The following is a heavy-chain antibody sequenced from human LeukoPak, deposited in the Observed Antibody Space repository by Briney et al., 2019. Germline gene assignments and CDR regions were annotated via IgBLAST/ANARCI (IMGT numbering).Heavy chain of an antibody. J-gene: IGHJ4*02. V-gene: IGHV3-21*01. CDR3: ARATGGYSYGHFDY. CDR2: ISSSSSYI. Sequence: GGSLRLSCAASGFTFSSYSMNWVRQAPGKGLEWVSSISSSSSYIYYADSVKGRFTISRDNAKNTLYLQMNSLRAEDTAVYYCARATGGYSYGHFDYWGQGTLVTVSS. D-gene: IGHD5-18*01. CDR1: GFTFSSYS.